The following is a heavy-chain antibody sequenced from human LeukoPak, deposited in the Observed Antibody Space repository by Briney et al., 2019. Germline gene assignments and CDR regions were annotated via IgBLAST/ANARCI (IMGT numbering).Heavy chain of an antibody. D-gene: IGHD3-22*01. V-gene: IGHV3-74*01. J-gene: IGHJ1*01. CDR2: IRSDGST. CDR1: GFTFSGYW. Sequence: PGGSLRLSCAASGFTFSGYWMHWVRQAPGKGLVWVSRIRSDGSTRYADSVKGRFTISRDNAKNTVSLQMNSLRAEDTGVYYCARAPSVIGDYYPEYFRHWGQGTLVTVSP. CDR3: ARAPSVIGDYYPEYFRH.